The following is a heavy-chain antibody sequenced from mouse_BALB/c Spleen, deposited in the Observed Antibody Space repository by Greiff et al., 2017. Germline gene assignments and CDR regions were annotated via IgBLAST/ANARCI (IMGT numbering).Heavy chain of an antibody. V-gene: IGHV1-69*02. D-gene: IGHD2-1*01. CDR3: TRSKLDYGNYGGAMDY. J-gene: IGHJ4*01. Sequence: QVQLQQSGAELVRPGASVKLSCKASGYTFTSYWLNWVKQRPGQGLEWIGNIYPSDSYTNYNQKFKDKATLTVDKSSSTAYMQLSSPTSEASAVYYCTRSKLDYGNYGGAMDYWGQGTSVTVSS. CDR2: IYPSDSYT. CDR1: GYTFTSYW.